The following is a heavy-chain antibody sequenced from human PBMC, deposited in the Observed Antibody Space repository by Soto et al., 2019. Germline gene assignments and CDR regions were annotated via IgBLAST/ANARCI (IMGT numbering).Heavy chain of an antibody. CDR1: GGSISSSSYY. CDR3: ARPNSGPGNGMDV. J-gene: IGHJ6*02. Sequence: SETLSLTCTVSGGSISSSSYYWGWIRQPPGKGLEWIGSIYYSGSTYYNPSLKSRVTISVDTSKNQFSLKLSSVTAADTAVYYCARPNSGPGNGMDVWGQGTTVTVSS. CDR2: IYYSGST. V-gene: IGHV4-39*01. D-gene: IGHD1-26*01.